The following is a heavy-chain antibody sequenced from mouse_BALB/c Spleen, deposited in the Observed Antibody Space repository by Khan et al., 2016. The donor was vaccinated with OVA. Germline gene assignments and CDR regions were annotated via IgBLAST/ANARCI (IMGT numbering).Heavy chain of an antibody. V-gene: IGHV5-15*02. J-gene: IGHJ3*01. CDR3: ARGGGTAPFAD. CDR1: GFTFSDYG. CDR2: ISDLAYTI. D-gene: IGHD1-2*01. Sequence: EVELVESGGGLVQPGGSRKLSCEASGFTFSDYGMAWVRQAPGKGPEWVAFISDLAYTIYYADTVTGRFTISRENAKNTLYLEMSSLRSEDTAIYYCARGGGTAPFADWGLGTLVTVSA.